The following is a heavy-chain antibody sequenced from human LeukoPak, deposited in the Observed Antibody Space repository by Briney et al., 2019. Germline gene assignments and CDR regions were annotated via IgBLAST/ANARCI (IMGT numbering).Heavy chain of an antibody. CDR3: AKSGASPLYHMDV. CDR2: LTGSSATA. J-gene: IGHJ6*03. D-gene: IGHD1-26*01. CDR1: GFSLRNYG. V-gene: IGHV3-23*01. Sequence: PGGSLRLSCAASGFSLRNYGVNWVRQAPGKGLEWVSGLTGSSATAYHAGSVKGRFTTSRDDSKNTVNLQMSSLRVDYTAIYYCAKSGASPLYHMDVWGKGATVTVSS.